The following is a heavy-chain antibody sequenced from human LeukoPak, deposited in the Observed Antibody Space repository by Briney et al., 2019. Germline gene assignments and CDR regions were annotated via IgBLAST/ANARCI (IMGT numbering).Heavy chain of an antibody. V-gene: IGHV4-59*08. CDR3: ARSNGGSGWVLLDY. J-gene: IGHJ4*02. CDR1: RGSKESYY. D-gene: IGHD6-19*01. Sequence: TLALSGAVPRGSKESYYWRWIRQPPGKGLEWIGYIYYSGSTNYNPSLKSRVPISVDTSKNQFSLKLSSVTAADTAVYYCARSNGGSGWVLLDYWGQGTLVTVSS. CDR2: IYYSGST.